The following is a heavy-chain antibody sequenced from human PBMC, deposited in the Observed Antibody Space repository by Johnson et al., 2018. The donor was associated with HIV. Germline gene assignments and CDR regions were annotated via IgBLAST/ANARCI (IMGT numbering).Heavy chain of an antibody. J-gene: IGHJ3*02. V-gene: IGHV3-43D*03. CDR2: INWEGDRT. CDR1: GFTFSSYA. CDR3: AKDIASGYTNGGTLDI. D-gene: IGHD6-19*01. Sequence: VQLVESGGGLVQPGGSLRLSCAASGFTFSSYAMSWVRQAPGKGLEWVSAINWEGDRTYYGDSVKGRFIISRDNSKNSLYLQMNSLRPEDTGLYYCAKDIASGYTNGGTLDIWGQGTMVTVSS.